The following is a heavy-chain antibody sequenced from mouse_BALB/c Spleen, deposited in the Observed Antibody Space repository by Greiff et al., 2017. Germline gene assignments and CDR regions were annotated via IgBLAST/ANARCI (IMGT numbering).Heavy chain of an antibody. CDR2: ISSGGGST. Sequence: EVKLMESGGGLVKPGGSLKLSCAASGFAFSSYDMSWVRQTPEKRLVWVAYISSGGGSTYYPDTVKGRFTISRDNAKNTLYLQMSSLKSEDTAMYYCARQWYYGYAMDYWGQGTSVTVSS. D-gene: IGHD1-1*01. CDR1: GFAFSSYD. J-gene: IGHJ4*01. V-gene: IGHV5-12-1*01. CDR3: ARQWYYGYAMDY.